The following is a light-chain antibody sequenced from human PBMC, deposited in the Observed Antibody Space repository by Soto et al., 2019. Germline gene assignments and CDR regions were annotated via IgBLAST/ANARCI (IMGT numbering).Light chain of an antibody. CDR3: QQYGSSPLIT. Sequence: ILFTQSQWTLSFFPWQRSTLSSRSTQRLSASDVAWYQQKAGQAPKILIYGVSNRAPGIPDRFTGSGSGADFTLTITRLEPEDFAVYHCQQYGSSPLITFGQGTRLEI. J-gene: IGKJ5*01. CDR1: QRLSASD. V-gene: IGKV3-20*01. CDR2: GVS.